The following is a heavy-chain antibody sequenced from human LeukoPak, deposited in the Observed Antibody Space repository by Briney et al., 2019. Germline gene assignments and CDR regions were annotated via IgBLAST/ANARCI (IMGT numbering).Heavy chain of an antibody. CDR1: GGSISSSSYY. V-gene: IGHV4-39*07. Sequence: SETLSFTCTVSGGSISSSSYYWGWIRQPPGKGLEWIGSIYYSGSTYYNPSLKSRVTISVDTSKDQFSLKLSSVTAADTAVYYCAREGDYYDSSGYFDYWGQGTLVTVSS. J-gene: IGHJ4*02. CDR3: AREGDYYDSSGYFDY. CDR2: IYYSGST. D-gene: IGHD3-22*01.